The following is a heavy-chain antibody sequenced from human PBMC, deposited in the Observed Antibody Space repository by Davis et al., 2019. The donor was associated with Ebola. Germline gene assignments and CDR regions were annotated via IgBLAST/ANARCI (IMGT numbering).Heavy chain of an antibody. CDR3: ARGGDIVATHFDY. CDR1: GYSFTSYW. CDR2: IDPSDSYT. J-gene: IGHJ4*02. Sequence: GESLKISCKGSGYSFTSYWISWVRQMPGKGLEWMGRIDPSDSYTNYSPSFQGHVTISADKSISTAYLQWSSLKASDTAMYYCARGGDIVATHFDYWGQGTLVTVSS. D-gene: IGHD5-12*01. V-gene: IGHV5-10-1*01.